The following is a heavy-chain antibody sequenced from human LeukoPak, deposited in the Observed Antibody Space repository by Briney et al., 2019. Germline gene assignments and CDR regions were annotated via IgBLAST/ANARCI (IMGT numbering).Heavy chain of an antibody. CDR3: AKRRAAAGTTREFDY. Sequence: GGSLRLSCAAYGFTFSSYAMSWVRQAPGKGLEWVSAISGSGGSTYYADSVKGRFTISRDNSKNTLYLQMNSLRAEDTAVYYCAKRRAAAGTTREFDYWGQGTLVTVSS. V-gene: IGHV3-23*01. CDR2: ISGSGGST. CDR1: GFTFSSYA. D-gene: IGHD6-13*01. J-gene: IGHJ4*02.